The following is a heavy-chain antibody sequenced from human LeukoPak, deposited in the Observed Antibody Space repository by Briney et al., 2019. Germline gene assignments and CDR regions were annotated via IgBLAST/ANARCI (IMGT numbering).Heavy chain of an antibody. V-gene: IGHV3-7*03. D-gene: IGHD3-22*01. CDR3: ARGDPYDSSGYYLGD. CDR2: IKQDGSEK. J-gene: IGHJ4*02. Sequence: GGSLRLSCAASGFTFNNYWMSWVRQAPGKGLEWVANIKQDGSEKYYVDSVKGRFTISRDNAKNSVYLQMNSLRPEDTAVYYCARGDPYDSSGYYLGDWGQGTLVTVSS. CDR1: GFTFNNYW.